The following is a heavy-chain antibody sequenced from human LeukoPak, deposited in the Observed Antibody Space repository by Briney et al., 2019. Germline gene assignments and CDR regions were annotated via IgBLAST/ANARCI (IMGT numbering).Heavy chain of an antibody. CDR2: INHSGST. CDR1: GGSFSGYY. V-gene: IGHV4-34*01. Sequence: PSETLSLTCAVYGGSFSGYYWSWIRQPPGKGLEWIGEINHSGSTNYNPSLKSRVTISVDTPKNQFSLKLSSVTAAGTAVYYCARGPRGWYGRYFDYWGQGTLVTVSS. J-gene: IGHJ4*02. CDR3: ARGPRGWYGRYFDY. D-gene: IGHD6-19*01.